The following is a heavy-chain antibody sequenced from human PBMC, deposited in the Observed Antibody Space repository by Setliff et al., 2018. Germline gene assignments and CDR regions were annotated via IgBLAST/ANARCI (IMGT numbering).Heavy chain of an antibody. CDR1: GFTFSSYA. D-gene: IGHD3-10*01. CDR3: ARDFYYSSGKVGLTDY. J-gene: IGHJ4*02. Sequence: GSLRLSCAASGFTFSSYAMHWVRQAPGKGLEYVSAISSNGGSTYYANSVKGRFTISRDNAKNSLSLQMNSLRAEDTAVYYCARDFYYSSGKVGLTDYWGQGQWSPSPQ. V-gene: IGHV3-64*01. CDR2: ISSNGGST.